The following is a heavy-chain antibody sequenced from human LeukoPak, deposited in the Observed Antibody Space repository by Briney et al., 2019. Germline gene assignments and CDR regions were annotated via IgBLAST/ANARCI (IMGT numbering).Heavy chain of an antibody. V-gene: IGHV4-30-4*01. D-gene: IGHD5-12*01. CDR1: GGSISSGDYS. J-gene: IGHJ4*02. CDR2: IYYSGST. CDR3: ASGSGYDGWCSY. Sequence: SETLSLTCTVSGGSISSGDYSWSWIRQPPGKGLEWIGYIYYSGSTYYNPSLKSRVTISVDTSKNQFSLKLSSVTAADTAVYYCASGSGYDGWCSYWGQGTLVTVSS.